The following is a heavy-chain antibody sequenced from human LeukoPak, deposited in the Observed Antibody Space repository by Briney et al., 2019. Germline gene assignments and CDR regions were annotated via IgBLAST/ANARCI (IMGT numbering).Heavy chain of an antibody. V-gene: IGHV4-39*07. D-gene: IGHD5-24*01. CDR1: GGSISNPNDY. Sequence: SETLSLTCTVSGGSISNPNDYWGWIRQPPGKGLEWVGSIYYDGRTFYSPSLQSRVTISEDTSKNQFSLKLSSVTAADRAIYYCARGRGGYNWDYWGQGTLVTVSS. J-gene: IGHJ4*02. CDR3: ARGRGGYNWDY. CDR2: IYYDGRT.